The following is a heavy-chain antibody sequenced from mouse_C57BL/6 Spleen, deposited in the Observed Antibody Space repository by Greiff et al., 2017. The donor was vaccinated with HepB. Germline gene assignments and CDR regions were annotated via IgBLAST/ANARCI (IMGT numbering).Heavy chain of an antibody. CDR3: ARDPYYYYGSRGAMDY. D-gene: IGHD1-1*01. CDR1: GYSITSGYY. V-gene: IGHV3-6*01. J-gene: IGHJ4*01. CDR2: ISYDGSN. Sequence: EVKLQESGPGLVKPSQSLSLTCSVTGYSITSGYYWNWIRQFPGNKLEWMGYISYDGSNNYNPSLKNRISITRDTSKNQFFLKLNSVTTEDTATYYCARDPYYYYGSRGAMDYWGQGTSVTVSS.